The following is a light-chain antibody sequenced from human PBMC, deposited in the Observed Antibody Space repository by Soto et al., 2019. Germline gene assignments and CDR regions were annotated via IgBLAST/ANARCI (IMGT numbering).Light chain of an antibody. CDR2: AAS. CDR3: QQLIAYPFT. J-gene: IGKJ3*01. V-gene: IGKV1-9*01. CDR1: QGISSY. Sequence: DIQLTQSPSFLSASVGDRVTITCRASQGISSYLAWYQQKPGKAPQLLIYAASTLQSGVPSRFSGSGSGTDFTLSISSLQPEDFATYYCQQLIAYPFTFGPGTKVDI.